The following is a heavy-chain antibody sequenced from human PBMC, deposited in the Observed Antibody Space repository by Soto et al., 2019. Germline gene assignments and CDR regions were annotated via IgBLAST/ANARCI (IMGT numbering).Heavy chain of an antibody. CDR1: GGSISSGGYY. Sequence: SETLSLTCTVSGGSISSGGYYWSWIRQHPGKGLEWIGYIYYSGSTYYNPSLKSRVTISVDTSKNQFSLKLSSVTAADTAVYYCARGLVVVVAATQFHNWFDPWGQGTLVTVSS. D-gene: IGHD2-15*01. CDR3: ARGLVVVVAATQFHNWFDP. J-gene: IGHJ5*02. CDR2: IYYSGST. V-gene: IGHV4-31*03.